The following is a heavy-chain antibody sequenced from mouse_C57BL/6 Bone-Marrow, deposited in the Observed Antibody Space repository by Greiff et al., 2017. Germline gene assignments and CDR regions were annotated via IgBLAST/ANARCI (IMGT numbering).Heavy chain of an antibody. CDR2: LYPGCGNT. D-gene: IGHD2-1*01. V-gene: IGHV1-66*01. J-gene: IGHJ1*03. Sequence: QFQLQQSGPELVKPGASVKISCKASGYSFTSYYLHWVKQRPVQGLAWIGWLYPGCGNTQYNEKFKGKATLTAETSSSTAYMQLSSLTSEDSAVYYCARGGNNWYFDVWGTGTTVTVSS. CDR3: ARGGNNWYFDV. CDR1: GYSFTSYY.